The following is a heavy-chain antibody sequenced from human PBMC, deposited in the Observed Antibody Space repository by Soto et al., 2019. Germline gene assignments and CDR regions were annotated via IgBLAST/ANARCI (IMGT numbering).Heavy chain of an antibody. CDR2: ISYDGSNK. J-gene: IGHJ4*02. CDR1: GFTFSSYG. D-gene: IGHD2-15*01. V-gene: IGHV3-30*03. CDR3: AATPRY. Sequence: GGSLRLSCAASGFTFSSYGMHWVRQAPGKGLEWVAVISYDGSNKYYADSVKGRFTISRDNSKNTLYLQMNSLRAEDTAVYYCAATPRYWGQGTLVTVSS.